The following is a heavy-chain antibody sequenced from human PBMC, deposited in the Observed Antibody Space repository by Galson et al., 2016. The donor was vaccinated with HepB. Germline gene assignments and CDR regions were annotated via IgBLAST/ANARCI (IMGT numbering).Heavy chain of an antibody. J-gene: IGHJ4*02. V-gene: IGHV1-18*01. D-gene: IGHD7-27*01. CDR1: GYTFINYG. CDR2: ISAYNGNT. CDR3: AREGGTGDLYFDY. Sequence: KVSCKASGYTFINYGITWMRQAPGQGLEWMGWISAYNGNTNYAQKYQGRVTMTRDTSTGTVYMELRSLRSDDTAVYYCAREGGTGDLYFDYWGQGTLVTVSS.